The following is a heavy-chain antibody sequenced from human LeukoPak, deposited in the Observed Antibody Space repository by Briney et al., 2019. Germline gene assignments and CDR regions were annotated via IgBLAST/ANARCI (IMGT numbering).Heavy chain of an antibody. CDR2: TSYSGRP. CDR1: GASISSYY. J-gene: IGHJ4*02. CDR3: ARVGHIVAAGTYDW. Sequence: SETLSLTCTVSGASISSYYWSWIRQPPGKGLEWIGYTSYSGRPNYNPSLKSRVTISADTSKNQFSLNLSSVTAADTAVYYCARVGHIVAAGTYDWWGQGTLVTVSS. D-gene: IGHD6-13*01. V-gene: IGHV4-59*08.